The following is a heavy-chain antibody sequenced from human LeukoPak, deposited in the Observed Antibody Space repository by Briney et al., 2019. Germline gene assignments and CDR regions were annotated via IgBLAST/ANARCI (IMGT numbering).Heavy chain of an antibody. Sequence: SETLSLTCTVSGGSISSYYWSWIRQPPGKGLEWIGYIYYSGSTNYNPSLKSRVTISVDRFKNQFSLKLSSVTAADTAVYYCARDRDCSSTSCYYNWFDPWGQGTLVTVSS. J-gene: IGHJ5*02. CDR1: GGSISSYY. CDR2: IYYSGST. D-gene: IGHD2-2*01. V-gene: IGHV4-59*12. CDR3: ARDRDCSSTSCYYNWFDP.